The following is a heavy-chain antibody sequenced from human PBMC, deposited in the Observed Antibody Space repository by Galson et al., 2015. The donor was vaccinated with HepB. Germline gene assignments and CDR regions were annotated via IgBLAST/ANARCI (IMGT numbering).Heavy chain of an antibody. V-gene: IGHV1-69*04. CDR3: ARDQNWGARYFDL. D-gene: IGHD7-27*01. J-gene: IGHJ2*01. CDR1: GDTFSSYA. CDR2: IIPILGIP. Sequence: SVKASCKASGDTFSSYAISWVRQAPGHGLEWLGRIIPILGIPNYAQKFQGRLTITADKSTSTAYMELSSLRSEDTAVYYCARDQNWGARYFDLWGRGTLVTVPS.